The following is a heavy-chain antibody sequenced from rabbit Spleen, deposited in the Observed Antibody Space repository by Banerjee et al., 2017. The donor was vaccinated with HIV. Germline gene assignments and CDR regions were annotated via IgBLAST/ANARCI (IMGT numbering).Heavy chain of an antibody. V-gene: IGHV1S45*01. CDR3: ARDPYNDINNL. D-gene: IGHD1-1*01. J-gene: IGHJ4*01. Sequence: QEQLVESGGGLVQPEGSLTLTCTASGFSFSSNYDMCWVRQAPGKGLEWIGCIFGGDSGSAYYATWAKGRFTISKTSSTTVTLQMTSLTAADTATYFCARDPYNDINNLWGPGTLVTVS. CDR2: IFGGDSGSA. CDR1: GFSFSSNYD.